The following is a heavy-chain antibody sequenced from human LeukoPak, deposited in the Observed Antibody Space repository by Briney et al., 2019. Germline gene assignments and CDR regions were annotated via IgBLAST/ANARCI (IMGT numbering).Heavy chain of an antibody. V-gene: IGHV3-23*01. D-gene: IGHD3-22*01. J-gene: IGHJ4*02. Sequence: GGSLRLSCAASGFTFSSYAMSWVRQAPGKGLEWVSTISGSGGGTYFADSVKGRFTISRDNSKNTLYLQMNSLRAEDTAVYYCAHLVVTPLDYWGQGTLVTVSS. CDR1: GFTFSSYA. CDR2: ISGSGGGT. CDR3: AHLVVTPLDY.